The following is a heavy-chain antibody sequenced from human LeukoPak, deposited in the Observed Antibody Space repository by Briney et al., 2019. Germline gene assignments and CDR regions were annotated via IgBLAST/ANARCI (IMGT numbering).Heavy chain of an antibody. V-gene: IGHV4-59*08. Sequence: PSETLSLTCTVSGGSLSSYYWSWIRQPPGKGQEWIGYIYYSGSTNYNPSLKSRVTISVDTSKNQFSLKLSSVTAADTAVYYCARHPSAVAGKTFDYWGQGTLVTVSS. CDR3: ARHPSAVAGKTFDY. CDR2: IYYSGST. D-gene: IGHD6-19*01. J-gene: IGHJ4*02. CDR1: GGSLSSYY.